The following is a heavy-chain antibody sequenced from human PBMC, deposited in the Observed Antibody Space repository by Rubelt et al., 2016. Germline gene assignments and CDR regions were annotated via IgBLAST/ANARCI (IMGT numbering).Heavy chain of an antibody. V-gene: IGHV3-23*01. J-gene: IGHJ4*02. CDR2: ISDSGGSTYYSGGST. CDR3: AKSGLSGGSGYVYYFDS. Sequence: EVQLLESGGGLIQPGGSLRLSCAASGFTFSSYAMSWVRQAPGKGLEWVSAISDSGGSTYYSGGSTYYADSVKGRFPISRDNSKNTLSLRRNSLRAEDTAIYYCAKSGLSGGSGYVYYFDSRGQGTLVTVSS. D-gene: IGHD2-15*01. CDR1: GFTFSSYA.